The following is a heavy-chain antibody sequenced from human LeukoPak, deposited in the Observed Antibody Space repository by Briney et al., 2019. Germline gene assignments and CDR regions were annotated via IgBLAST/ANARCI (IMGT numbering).Heavy chain of an antibody. J-gene: IGHJ5*02. Sequence: SQTLSLTCAISGDSVSNNSAAWNWIRQSPSRGVEWVGRTYYRSKWYNDYAVSVKSRITINPDTSKNQFSLQLNSVTPEDTAVYYCARDQRDGYNFAWFDPWGQGTLVTVSS. CDR3: ARDQRDGYNFAWFDP. D-gene: IGHD5-24*01. CDR1: GDSVSNNSAA. V-gene: IGHV6-1*01. CDR2: TYYRSKWYN.